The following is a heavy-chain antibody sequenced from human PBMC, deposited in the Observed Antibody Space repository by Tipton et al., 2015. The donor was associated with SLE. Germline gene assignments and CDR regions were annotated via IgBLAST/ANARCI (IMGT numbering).Heavy chain of an antibody. CDR2: FYHSVRT. CDR1: GSSISSGYY. D-gene: IGHD3-3*01. J-gene: IGHJ3*02. V-gene: IGHV4-38-2*01. Sequence: TLSLTCAVSGSSISSGYYWGWIRQPPRKGLEWIGTFYHSVRTHYNPSPKNRVTISLHTSQNQFSLNLRAATAAVTAVYYCARHFTFLRNDFWSGGAFDIWGQWTMVTVSS. CDR3: ARHFTFLRNDFWSGGAFDI.